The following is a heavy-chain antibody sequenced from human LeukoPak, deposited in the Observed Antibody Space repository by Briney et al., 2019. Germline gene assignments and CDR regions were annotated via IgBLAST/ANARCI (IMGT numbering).Heavy chain of an antibody. CDR2: INHSGST. J-gene: IGHJ4*02. CDR3: ARYCSSTSCPFDY. V-gene: IGHV4-34*01. D-gene: IGHD2-2*01. Sequence: PSGTLSLTCAVYGGSFSGYYWSWIRQPPGKGLEWIGEINHSGSTNYNPSLKSRVTISVDTSKNQFSLKLSSVTAADTAVYYCARYCSSTSCPFDYWGQGTLVTVSS. CDR1: GGSFSGYY.